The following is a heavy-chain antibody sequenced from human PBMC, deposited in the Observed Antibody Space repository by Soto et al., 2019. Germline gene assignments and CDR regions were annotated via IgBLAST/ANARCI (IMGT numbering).Heavy chain of an antibody. Sequence: GGSLRLSCAASGFTFSSYSMNWVRQAPGKGLEWVSSISSSSSYIYYADSVKGRFTISRDNAKNSLYLQMNSLRAEDTAVYYCARAYDSSGLDRLEYFQHWGQGTLVTGSS. V-gene: IGHV3-21*01. CDR3: ARAYDSSGLDRLEYFQH. D-gene: IGHD3-22*01. CDR1: GFTFSSYS. J-gene: IGHJ1*01. CDR2: ISSSSSYI.